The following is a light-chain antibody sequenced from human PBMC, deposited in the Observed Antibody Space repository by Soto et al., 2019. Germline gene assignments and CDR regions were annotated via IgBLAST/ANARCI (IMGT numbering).Light chain of an antibody. CDR2: EVN. CDR3: SSYAGSNRV. Sequence: QSALTQPASVSGSPGQSITISCTGTSSDVGGFNYVSWYQQHPGKAPKLMIYEVNNRPSGVSNRFSGSKSGNTASLTISGLQAEDEADYYCSSYAGSNRVFGTGTKVTVL. V-gene: IGLV2-14*01. J-gene: IGLJ1*01. CDR1: SSDVGGFNY.